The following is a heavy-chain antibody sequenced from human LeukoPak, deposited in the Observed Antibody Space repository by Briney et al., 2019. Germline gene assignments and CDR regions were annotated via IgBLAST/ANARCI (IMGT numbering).Heavy chain of an antibody. Sequence: PSETLSLTCTVSGGSINSISYYWGWIRQPPGRGLEWIGTMYYDVSAYYNPSLKSRVTVSWDTSKNQFFLRLTSVTAADTAVYYCARDGGEGTDFIYWGQGTLVTVSS. CDR3: ARDGGEGTDFIY. J-gene: IGHJ4*02. D-gene: IGHD3-16*01. CDR2: MYYDVSA. V-gene: IGHV4-39*07. CDR1: GGSINSISYY.